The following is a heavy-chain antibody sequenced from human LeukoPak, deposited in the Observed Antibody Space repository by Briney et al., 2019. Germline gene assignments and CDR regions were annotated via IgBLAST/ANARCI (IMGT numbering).Heavy chain of an antibody. Sequence: QPCSSLRLSCVSSGFPFSSFAMHWVRQAPSKGLDWVAVISKEGRDKHQAVSVKGRFNISRDNYKNMLYLEMNSLRRQDSAVFFCTKDPRVAAVYYFDYWGQGTLVTVSS. CDR1: GFPFSSFA. V-gene: IGHV3-30*14. CDR2: ISKEGRDK. CDR3: TKDPRVAAVYYFDY. D-gene: IGHD6-13*01. J-gene: IGHJ4*02.